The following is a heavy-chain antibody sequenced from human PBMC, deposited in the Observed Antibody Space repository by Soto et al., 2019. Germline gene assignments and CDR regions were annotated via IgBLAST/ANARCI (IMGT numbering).Heavy chain of an antibody. CDR3: ARGPDILTCYTYYYYYYIDV. CDR1: GFTFSSYS. Sequence: GGSLRHCCAASGFTFSSYSMNWVRQAPGKGLEWVSSISSSSSYIYYADSVKGRFTISRDNAKNSLYLQMNSLRAEDTAVYYCARGPDILTCYTYYYYYYIDVCARGTTVPVSS. CDR2: ISSSSSYI. V-gene: IGHV3-21*01. D-gene: IGHD3-9*01. J-gene: IGHJ6*03.